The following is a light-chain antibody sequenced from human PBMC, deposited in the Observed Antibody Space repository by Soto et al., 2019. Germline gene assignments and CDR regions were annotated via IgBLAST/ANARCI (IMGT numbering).Light chain of an antibody. J-gene: IGKJ2*01. CDR2: VAS. CDR1: QSVNQK. Sequence: EIVLTQSPATLSVSPGERATLSCRASQSVNQKLGWYQQKPGQAPRLLIYVASYRATGIPARFSGSGSGTEDPLTISNLQAEDFAVYYCQQFNNWPHTFGQGTRLEIK. V-gene: IGKV3-15*01. CDR3: QQFNNWPHT.